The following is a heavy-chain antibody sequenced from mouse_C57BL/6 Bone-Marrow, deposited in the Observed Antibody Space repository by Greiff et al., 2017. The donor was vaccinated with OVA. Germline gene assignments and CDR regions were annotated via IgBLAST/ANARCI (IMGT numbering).Heavy chain of an antibody. D-gene: IGHD2-12*01. V-gene: IGHV5-6*01. CDR1: GFTFSSYG. CDR3: ARHCVLRRFAY. J-gene: IGHJ3*01. Sequence: EVQLVESGGDLVKPGGSLKLSCAASGFTFSSYGMSWVRQTPDKRLEWVATISSGGSYTYYPDSVKGRFTISRDNAKNTLYLQMSSLKSEDTAMYYCARHCVLRRFAYWGQGTLVTVSA. CDR2: ISSGGSYT.